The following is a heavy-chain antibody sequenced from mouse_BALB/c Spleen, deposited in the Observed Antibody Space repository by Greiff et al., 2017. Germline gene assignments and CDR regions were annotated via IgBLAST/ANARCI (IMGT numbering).Heavy chain of an antibody. V-gene: IGHV5-4*02. CDR3: ARGNYRYDYAMDY. CDR1: GFTFSDYY. D-gene: IGHD2-14*01. Sequence: EVQRVESGGGLVKPGGSLKLSCAASGFTFSDYYMYWVRQTPEKRLEWVATISDGGSYTYYPDSVKGRFTISRDNAKNNLYLQMSSLKSEDTAMYYCARGNYRYDYAMDYWGQGTSVTVSS. J-gene: IGHJ4*01. CDR2: ISDGGSYT.